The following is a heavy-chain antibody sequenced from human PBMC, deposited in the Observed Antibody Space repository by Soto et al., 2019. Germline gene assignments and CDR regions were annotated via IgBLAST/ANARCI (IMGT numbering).Heavy chain of an antibody. CDR2: IIPILGVA. Sequence: QVQLVQSGAEVKKPGSSVKVSCKASGDTFSNHTISWVRQAPGQGLEWMGRIIPILGVANYAQKFQGRVTITADKATSTAHMYLSSLRAADTAVQYCGRVAGMGTETKGYYSSMDVWGKGTTVTVSS. D-gene: IGHD4-17*01. CDR1: GDTFSNHT. J-gene: IGHJ6*03. CDR3: GRVAGMGTETKGYYSSMDV. V-gene: IGHV1-69*04.